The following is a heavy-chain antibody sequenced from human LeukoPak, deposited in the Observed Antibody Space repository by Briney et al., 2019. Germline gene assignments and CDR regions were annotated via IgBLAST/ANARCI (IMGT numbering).Heavy chain of an antibody. CDR3: ARGTTAPAHHFYY. V-gene: IGHV1-18*01. D-gene: IGHD1-7*01. J-gene: IGHJ4*02. CDR2: ISAYNGNT. Sequence: ASVTVSCMSSGYTFTSYGIRWVRQAPGQGGDGVGWISAYNGNTNYAQTPQGRVTMTTDTSTSTAYMELRSLRSDDTAVYYCARGTTAPAHHFYYWGQGTLVTVSS. CDR1: GYTFTSYG.